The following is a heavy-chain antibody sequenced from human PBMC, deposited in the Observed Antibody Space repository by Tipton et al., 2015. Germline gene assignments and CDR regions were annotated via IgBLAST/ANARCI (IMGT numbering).Heavy chain of an antibody. CDR1: GFTFDDFA. J-gene: IGHJ4*02. Sequence: RSLRLSCAASGFTFDDFAMHWVRQAPGQGLEWVSGINWNSDSIGYADSVKGRFTISRDNAKNSLHLHMNSLRAEDTALYYCARGYTSSFPSYFDFWGQGTLVTVSS. V-gene: IGHV3-9*01. CDR2: INWNSDSI. D-gene: IGHD2-2*01. CDR3: ARGYTSSFPSYFDF.